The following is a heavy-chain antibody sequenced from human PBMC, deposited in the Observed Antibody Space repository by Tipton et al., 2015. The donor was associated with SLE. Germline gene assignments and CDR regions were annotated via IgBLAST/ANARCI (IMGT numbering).Heavy chain of an antibody. CDR3: ARAPYYDSSGYLPPPGYFQH. V-gene: IGHV4-30-4*01. CDR2: IYYSGST. Sequence: LSCTVSGGSISSGDYYWSWIRQPPGKGLEWIGYIYYSGSTYYNPSLKSRVTISVDTSKNQFSLKLSSVTAADTAVYYCARAPYYDSSGYLPPPGYFQHWGQGTLVTVSS. D-gene: IGHD3-22*01. CDR1: GGSISSGDYY. J-gene: IGHJ1*01.